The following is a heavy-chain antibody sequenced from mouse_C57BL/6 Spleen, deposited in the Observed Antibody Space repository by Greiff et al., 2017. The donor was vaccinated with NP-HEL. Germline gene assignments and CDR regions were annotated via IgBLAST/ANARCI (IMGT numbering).Heavy chain of an antibody. V-gene: IGHV1-78*01. CDR2: IYPRDGST. J-gene: IGHJ3*01. CDR1: GYTFTDHT. D-gene: IGHD2-3*01. CDR3: ARSDFVGYSFFAY. Sequence: VQVVESDAELVKPGASVKISCKVSGYTFTDHTIHWMKQRPEQGLEWIGYIYPRDGSTKYNEKFKGKATLTADKSSSTAYMQLNSLTSEDSAVYFCARSDFVGYSFFAYWGQGTLVTVSA.